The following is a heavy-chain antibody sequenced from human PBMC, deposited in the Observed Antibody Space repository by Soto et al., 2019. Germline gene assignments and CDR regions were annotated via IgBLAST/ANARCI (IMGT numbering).Heavy chain of an antibody. Sequence: GGSLRLSCAASAFTFSDYGMHWVRRAPGKGLEWVAVISYEGKTEYYADSVKGRFTISRDNSKNTLYLQMNSLRPGDTAVYYCAKEWREYSSKWYFRHWGQGTLVTVSS. CDR3: AKEWREYSSKWYFRH. CDR1: AFTFSDYG. CDR2: ISYEGKTE. J-gene: IGHJ4*02. V-gene: IGHV3-30*18. D-gene: IGHD2-2*01.